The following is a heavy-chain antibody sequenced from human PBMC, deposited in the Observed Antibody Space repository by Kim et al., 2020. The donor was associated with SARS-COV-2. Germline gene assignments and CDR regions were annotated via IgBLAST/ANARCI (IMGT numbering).Heavy chain of an antibody. CDR3: VKDINPGGAGV. V-gene: IGHV3-9*01. CDR2: FMWDGSKV. Sequence: GGSLRLSCVASPFTFDEHAMHWVRQAPGKGLEWVSAFMWDGSKVGYADSVKGRFTISRDNAKKSLYLQMNSLRPEDTALYYCVKDINPGGAGVWGQGTTVIASS. J-gene: IGHJ6*02. CDR1: PFTFDEHA. D-gene: IGHD2-8*02.